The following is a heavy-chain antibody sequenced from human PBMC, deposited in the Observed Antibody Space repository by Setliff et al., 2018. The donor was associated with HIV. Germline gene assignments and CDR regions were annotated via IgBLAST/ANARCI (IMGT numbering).Heavy chain of an antibody. D-gene: IGHD3-22*01. CDR2: INHSGST. Sequence: SETLSLTCTVSGGSISSGDYYWSWIRQPPGKGLEWIGEINHSGSTNYNPSLKSRVTISVDASKNHFSLKVSSVTAADTAVYYCARGPRITLIEVVTSDYYYGMDVWGQGTTVTVSS. CDR1: GGSISSGDYY. CDR3: ARGPRITLIEVVTSDYYYGMDV. J-gene: IGHJ6*02. V-gene: IGHV4-39*02.